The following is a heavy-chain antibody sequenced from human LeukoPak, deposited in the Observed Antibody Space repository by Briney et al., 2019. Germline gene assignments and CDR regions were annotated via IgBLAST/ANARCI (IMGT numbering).Heavy chain of an antibody. CDR1: GYTFTSYD. D-gene: IGHD3-10*01. CDR2: INPSGGST. CDR3: ARCPTGFRRVILPPDL. J-gene: IGHJ5*02. V-gene: IGHV1-46*01. Sequence: ASVKVSCRASGYTFTSYDIHWVRQAPGQGLEWMGIINPSGGSTSYAQKFQGRVTMTRDTSTSTVYMELRSLRSEDTAVSYCARCPTGFRRVILPPDLWGQGTLVTVSS.